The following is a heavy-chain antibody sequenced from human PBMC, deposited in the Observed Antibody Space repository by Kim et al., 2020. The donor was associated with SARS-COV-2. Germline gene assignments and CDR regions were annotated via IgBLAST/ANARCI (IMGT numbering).Heavy chain of an antibody. D-gene: IGHD6-13*01. V-gene: IGHV3-74*01. CDR1: GFTFSSYW. CDR2: MKSDGSDT. CDR3: ARGSFQQGFDP. Sequence: GGSLRLSCEASGFTFSSYWMNCVRQGPGKGLVWVSRMKSDGSDTHYADSVKGRFTISRDNAKNTLHLQLNSLGVEDTAIYYCARGSFQQGFDPWGQGTLVTVSS. J-gene: IGHJ5*02.